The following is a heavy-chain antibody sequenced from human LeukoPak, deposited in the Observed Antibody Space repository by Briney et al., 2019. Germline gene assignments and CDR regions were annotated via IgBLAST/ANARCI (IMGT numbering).Heavy chain of an antibody. CDR1: GYTFTSYD. J-gene: IGHJ6*03. Sequence: ASVKVSCKASGYTFTSYDINWVRQATGQGLEWMGWMNPNSGNTGYAQKFQGRVTITRNTSISTAYMELSSLRSEDTAVYYCAGGNRSDYDFWSGYLSYYYYYYMDVWGKGTTVTVSS. D-gene: IGHD3-3*01. V-gene: IGHV1-8*03. CDR3: AGGNRSDYDFWSGYLSYYYYYYMDV. CDR2: MNPNSGNT.